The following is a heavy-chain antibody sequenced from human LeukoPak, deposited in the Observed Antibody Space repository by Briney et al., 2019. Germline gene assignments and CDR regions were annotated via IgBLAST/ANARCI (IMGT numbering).Heavy chain of an antibody. CDR1: GYTFTGYY. D-gene: IGHD1-14*01. CDR3: ARIPDHQYNYYYMDV. V-gene: IGHV1-2*02. Sequence: GASVKVSCKASGYTFTGYYMHWVRQARGQGLEWMGWINPNSGGTNYAQKFQGRVTMTRDTSISTAYMELSSLRSDDTAVYYCARIPDHQYNYYYMDVWGKGTTVTVSS. J-gene: IGHJ6*03. CDR2: INPNSGGT.